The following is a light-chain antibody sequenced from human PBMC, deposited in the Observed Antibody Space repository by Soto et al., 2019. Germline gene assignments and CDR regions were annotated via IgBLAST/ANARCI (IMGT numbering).Light chain of an antibody. CDR2: GAF. CDR3: QQRNIWPPVT. V-gene: IGKV3-11*01. J-gene: IGKJ5*01. Sequence: ELVLTKYPASLSLSPVYRATISCRASPSVTNYLAWYQQKPGQPPRLLIYGAFNRAAGIPDRFSGIGSGTDFTLTICSLETEDSAVYDGQQRNIWPPVTVGQGTRLEIK. CDR1: PSVTNY.